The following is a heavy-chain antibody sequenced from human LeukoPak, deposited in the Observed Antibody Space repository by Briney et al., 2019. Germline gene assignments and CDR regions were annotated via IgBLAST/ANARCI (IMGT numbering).Heavy chain of an antibody. CDR1: GGSISSSSYY. CDR3: ARASSPGSSGPLGY. V-gene: IGHV4-39*07. J-gene: IGHJ4*02. CDR2: IYLSGST. Sequence: SETLSLTCTVSGGSISSSSYYWGWIRQPPGKGLEWIGSIYLSGSTYYNPSLKSRVTISVDTSKNQFSLKLSSVTAADTAVYYCARASSPGSSGPLGYWGQGTLVTVSS. D-gene: IGHD6-19*01.